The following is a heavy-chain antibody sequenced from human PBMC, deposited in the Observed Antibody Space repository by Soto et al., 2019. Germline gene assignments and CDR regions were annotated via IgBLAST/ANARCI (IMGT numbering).Heavy chain of an antibody. V-gene: IGHV5-51*01. CDR3: ARKGGMDV. CDR2: IYPGDSDT. J-gene: IGHJ6*02. CDR1: GYSFATYW. Sequence: PGESLKISCKGSGYSFATYWIGWVRQMPGKGLEWMGIIYPGDSDTRYSPSFQGQVTSSADKCINTAYLQWSSLKASDTAMYYCARKGGMDVWGQGTTVTVSS.